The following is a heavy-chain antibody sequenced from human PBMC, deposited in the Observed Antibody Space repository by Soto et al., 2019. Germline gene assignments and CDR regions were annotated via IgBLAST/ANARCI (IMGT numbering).Heavy chain of an antibody. CDR2: IGGSGGGT. Sequence: VGSLRLSCAASGFTFSIYAMSWVRQAPGKGLEWVSTIGGSGGGTSYADFVRGRFTIFRDNSRNTLYLQMNSLRAEDTALYYCAKDAPGSGWLSDYWGRGTLVTVSS. V-gene: IGHV3-23*01. CDR1: GFTFSIYA. CDR3: AKDAPGSGWLSDY. J-gene: IGHJ4*02. D-gene: IGHD3-22*01.